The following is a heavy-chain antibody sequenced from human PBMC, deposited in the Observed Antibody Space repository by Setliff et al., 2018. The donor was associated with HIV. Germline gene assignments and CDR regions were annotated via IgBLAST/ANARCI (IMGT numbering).Heavy chain of an antibody. D-gene: IGHD1-7*01. CDR1: GGTFSNYA. CDR3: ARVPNQELYFYGMDV. Sequence: ASVKVSCKASGGTFSNYAISWVRQAPGQGLEWMGGIIPIFGSINYAQKFQGRVTITTDESTSTAYMGLSSLRSEDTAVYYCARVPNQELYFYGMDVWGQGTTVTVSS. J-gene: IGHJ6*02. V-gene: IGHV1-69*05. CDR2: IIPIFGSI.